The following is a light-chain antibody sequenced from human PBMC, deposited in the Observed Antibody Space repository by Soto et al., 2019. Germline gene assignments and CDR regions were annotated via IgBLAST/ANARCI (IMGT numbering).Light chain of an antibody. V-gene: IGKV1-39*01. CDR3: QETHTSGT. CDR1: QSIRGY. CDR2: GTS. Sequence: DIQMTQSPSSLSASVGDRVTITCRASQSIRGYFSWYQQKSGKAPNLLIYGTSSLQSGVPSRFSGSGSGTDFTLTITSVQPEDFAIYFCQETHTSGTFGQGTKVDIK. J-gene: IGKJ2*01.